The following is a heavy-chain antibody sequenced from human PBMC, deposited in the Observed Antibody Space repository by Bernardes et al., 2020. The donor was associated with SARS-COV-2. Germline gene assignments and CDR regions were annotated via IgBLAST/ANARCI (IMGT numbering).Heavy chain of an antibody. CDR2: ISADNGNT. J-gene: IGHJ5*02. D-gene: IGHD5-18*01. CDR3: ATVVGYSYGGGWFDP. CDR1: GYTLTELS. Sequence: ASVKVSCKVSGYTLTELSMHWVRQAPGKGLEWMGWISADNGNTNYAQKVQGRVTMTTDTSTSTAYMELRRLRSDDTAVYYCATVVGYSYGGGWFDPWGQGTLVTVSS. V-gene: IGHV1-18*01.